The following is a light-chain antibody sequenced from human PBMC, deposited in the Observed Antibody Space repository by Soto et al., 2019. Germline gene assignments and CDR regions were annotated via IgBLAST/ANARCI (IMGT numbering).Light chain of an antibody. Sequence: QSVLTQPASVSGSPGQSITISCTGTSSDVGFSNFVSWYQQYPGEAPKLMIYDISNRPSGVSFRFSGSKSGNTASLTISGLQAEDEADYYCMSYTTTTSWVFGGGTKLTVL. V-gene: IGLV2-14*01. CDR1: SSDVGFSNF. CDR2: DIS. CDR3: MSYTTTTSWV. J-gene: IGLJ3*02.